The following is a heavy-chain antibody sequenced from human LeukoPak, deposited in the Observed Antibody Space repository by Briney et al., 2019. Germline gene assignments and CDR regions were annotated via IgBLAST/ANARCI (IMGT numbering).Heavy chain of an antibody. CDR3: ARAASCGGDCSSSYLQH. CDR2: INSDGSST. V-gene: IGHV3-74*01. D-gene: IGHD2-21*02. Sequence: QPGRSLRLSCTASGFTFGDYAMSWVRQAPGKGLVWVSRINSDGSSTSYADSVKGRFTISRDNAKNTLYLQMNSLRAEDMAVYYCARAASCGGDCSSSYLQHWGQGTLVTVSS. CDR1: GFTFGDYA. J-gene: IGHJ1*01.